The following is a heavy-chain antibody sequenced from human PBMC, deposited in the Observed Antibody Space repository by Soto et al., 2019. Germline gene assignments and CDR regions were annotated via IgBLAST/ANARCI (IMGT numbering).Heavy chain of an antibody. D-gene: IGHD5-12*01. CDR2: ISNDGSNR. CDR3: ARGDIVVNGPFDY. V-gene: IGHV3-30-3*01. CDR1: GFIFSKYA. J-gene: IGHJ4*02. Sequence: QVQLVESGGGVVQPGGSLRLSCVASGFIFSKYAIYWVRQAPGKGPDWVAVISNDGSNRDYADSVKGRFTISRDNSKNTLYLQMTRLKPEDTAMYFCARGDIVVNGPFDYWGQGTLVTVSS.